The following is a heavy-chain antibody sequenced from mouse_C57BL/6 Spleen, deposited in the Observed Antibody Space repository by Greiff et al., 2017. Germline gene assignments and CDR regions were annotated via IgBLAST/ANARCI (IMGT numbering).Heavy chain of an antibody. CDR3: ARDGGGVYYGNYEPFAY. J-gene: IGHJ3*01. D-gene: IGHD2-1*01. V-gene: IGHV7-1*01. CDR2: SRNKANDYTT. Sequence: EVKLVESGGGLVQSGRSLRLSCATSGFTFSDFYMEWVRQAPGKGLEWIAASRNKANDYTTEYSASVKGRFIVSRDTSQSILYLQMNALRAEDTAIYYCARDGGGVYYGNYEPFAYWGQGTLVTVSA. CDR1: GFTFSDFY.